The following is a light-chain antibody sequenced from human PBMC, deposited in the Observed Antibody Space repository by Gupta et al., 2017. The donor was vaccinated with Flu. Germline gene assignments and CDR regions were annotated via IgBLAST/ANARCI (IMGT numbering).Light chain of an antibody. CDR2: GNS. V-gene: IGLV1-40*01. CDR1: SPNIGAGYD. CDR3: QSYDSSLSGSNV. J-gene: IGLJ1*01. Sequence: QSVLTQPPSVSGAPGQRVTLPCPGSSPNIGAGYDVHWYQQLPGTAPNLLIYGNSNRPSGVPDRFSGSKSGTSASLAITGLQAEDEADYYCQSYDSSLSGSNVFGTGTKVTVL.